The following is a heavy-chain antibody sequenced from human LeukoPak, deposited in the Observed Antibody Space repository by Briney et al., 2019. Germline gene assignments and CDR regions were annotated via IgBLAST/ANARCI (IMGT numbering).Heavy chain of an antibody. CDR2: IYHSGST. CDR1: GGSISSGGYS. CDR3: ARGLYGSGSGAFDI. V-gene: IGHV4-30-2*01. Sequence: SETLSLTCAVSGGSISSGGYSWSWIRQPPGKGLEWIGYIYHSGSTYYNPSLKSRVTISVDRSKNQFSLKLSSVTAADTAVYYCARGLYGSGSGAFDIWGQGTMVTVSS. D-gene: IGHD3-10*01. J-gene: IGHJ3*02.